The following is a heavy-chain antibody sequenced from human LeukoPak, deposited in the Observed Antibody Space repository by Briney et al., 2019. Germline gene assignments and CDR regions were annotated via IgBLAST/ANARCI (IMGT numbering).Heavy chain of an antibody. CDR3: ARRGSGASLEYYFDL. CDR1: GGSISTYH. J-gene: IGHJ2*01. CDR2: IQNSGNT. D-gene: IGHD1-14*01. V-gene: IGHV4-59*08. Sequence: SETLSLTCTVSGGSISTYHWNWIRQPPGQGLEWIGYIQNSGNTNSNPSLNSRVTISVDTSKNQFSLKLSSVTAADTAVYYCARRGSGASLEYYFDLWGRGTLVTVSS.